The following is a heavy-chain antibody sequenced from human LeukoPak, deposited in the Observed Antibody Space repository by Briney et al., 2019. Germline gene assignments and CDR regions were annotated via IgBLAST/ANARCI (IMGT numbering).Heavy chain of an antibody. Sequence: ASVKVSCKASGYTFTGYYMHWVRQAPGQRLEWMGWINPNSGGTNYAQKFQGRVTMTRDTSISTAYMELSRLRSDDTAVYYCARDLGYCSGGSCYSGFGYYDYWGQGTLVTVSS. CDR1: GYTFTGYY. V-gene: IGHV1-2*02. J-gene: IGHJ4*02. CDR3: ARDLGYCSGGSCYSGFGYYDY. D-gene: IGHD2-15*01. CDR2: INPNSGGT.